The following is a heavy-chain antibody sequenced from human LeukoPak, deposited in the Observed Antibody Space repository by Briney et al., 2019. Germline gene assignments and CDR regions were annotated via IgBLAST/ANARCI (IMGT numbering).Heavy chain of an antibody. D-gene: IGHD3-22*01. CDR1: GFTFSSYA. CDR3: AKGEAPYYYDSSGYFVYFDY. V-gene: IGHV3-23*01. Sequence: PGGSLRLSCAASGFTFSSYAMSWVRQAPGKGLEWVSGISSSGGNTYYADSVKGRFTISRDNSKNTLHVQMNSLRAEDTAVYYCAKGEAPYYYDSSGYFVYFDYWGQGTLVTVSS. J-gene: IGHJ4*02. CDR2: ISSSGGNT.